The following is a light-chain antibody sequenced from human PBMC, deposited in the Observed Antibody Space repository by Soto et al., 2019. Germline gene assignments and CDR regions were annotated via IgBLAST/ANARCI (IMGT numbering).Light chain of an antibody. J-gene: IGKJ1*01. V-gene: IGKV1-27*01. CDR2: AAS. Sequence: DIQMTQSPSSMSTSVGDRVTITCRASQGISNYLAWYQQKPGKVPKLLIYAASTLQSGVPSRFIGSGSGTDFILTISSMQTKDVATYYFQKYNSAPWTFGQGTKVKIK. CDR3: QKYNSAPWT. CDR1: QGISNY.